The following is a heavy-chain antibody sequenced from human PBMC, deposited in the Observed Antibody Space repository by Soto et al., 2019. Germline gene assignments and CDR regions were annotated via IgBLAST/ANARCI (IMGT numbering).Heavy chain of an antibody. D-gene: IGHD3-10*02. CDR3: ARDLCGEPGGGCVDY. J-gene: IGHJ4*02. CDR2: ISPYNGNT. V-gene: IGHV1-18*01. CDR1: GYTFTTYA. Sequence: QVQVVQSGAEVKRPGASVKVSCKASGYTFTTYAISWVRQAPGQGLEWMGWISPYNGNTKYVQKFQGRVTMTTDTSTSTAYMELGSLISDDTAVYYCARDLCGEPGGGCVDYWGQGTLVTVSS.